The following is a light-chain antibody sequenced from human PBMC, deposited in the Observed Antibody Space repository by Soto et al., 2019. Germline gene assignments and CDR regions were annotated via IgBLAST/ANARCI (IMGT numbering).Light chain of an antibody. V-gene: IGKV3-20*01. CDR2: GAS. Sequence: EIVLTQSPGTLSLSPGERATLSCRASQSVGSDFLAWYQQRPGQPPRILIFGASGRATGIPDRFSGSGSGTDFTLTISRLEPEDFAVYYCQQYGSLSWALGQGTKVEIK. CDR1: QSVGSDF. CDR3: QQYGSLSWA. J-gene: IGKJ1*01.